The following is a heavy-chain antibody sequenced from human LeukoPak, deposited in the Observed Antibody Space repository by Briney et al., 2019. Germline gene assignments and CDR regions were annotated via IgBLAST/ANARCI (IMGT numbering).Heavy chain of an antibody. D-gene: IGHD6-6*01. J-gene: IGHJ5*02. CDR2: IYYSGST. V-gene: IGHV4-59*01. Sequence: SETLSLTCTVSGGSISSYYWSWIRQPPGKGLEWIGYIYYSGSTNYNPSLKSRVTISVDTSKNQFSLKLSSVTAADTAVYYCARGGHSSSSFWFDPWGQGTLVTVSS. CDR1: GGSISSYY. CDR3: ARGGHSSSSFWFDP.